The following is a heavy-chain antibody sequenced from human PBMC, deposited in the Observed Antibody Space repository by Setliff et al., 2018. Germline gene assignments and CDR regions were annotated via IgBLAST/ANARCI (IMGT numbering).Heavy chain of an antibody. D-gene: IGHD1-7*01. CDR3: ARTGTYRYFDS. CDR1: GASINSGSNC. V-gene: IGHV4-39*01. J-gene: IGHJ4*02. Sequence: ETLSLTCTVSGASINSGSNCWGWIRQPPGKGLEWIGRIHYRGTTYSNASLASRLTLSGDTSKNQFSLKLTSVTASDTAVYYCARTGTYRYFDSWGQGIRVTVAS. CDR2: IHYRGTT.